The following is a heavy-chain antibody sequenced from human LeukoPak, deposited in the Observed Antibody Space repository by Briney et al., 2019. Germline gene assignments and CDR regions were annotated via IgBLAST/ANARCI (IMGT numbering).Heavy chain of an antibody. J-gene: IGHJ1*01. CDR1: GLTVSSNY. CDR2: IYSGGST. CDR3: ARAASISGYSNAEYFQE. Sequence: GGSLRLSCATSGLTVSSNYMSWLRQAPGKGLEWVSVIYSGGSTYYADSVKGRFTISRDNSMNTLYLQMNSLRAEDTAVYYCARAASISGYSNAEYFQEWGQGTLVTVSS. V-gene: IGHV3-53*01. D-gene: IGHD3-22*01.